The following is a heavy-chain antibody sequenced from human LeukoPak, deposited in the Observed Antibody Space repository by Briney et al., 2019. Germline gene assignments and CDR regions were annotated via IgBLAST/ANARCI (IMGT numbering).Heavy chain of an antibody. CDR1: GFTFSSYS. V-gene: IGHV3-21*01. D-gene: IGHD1-26*01. Sequence: GGSLRLSCAASGFTFSSYSMNWVRQAPGKGLEWVSSISSSSSYIYYADSVKGRFTISRDNAKNSLYLQMNSPRAEDTAVYYCARETGRPSGSYEINWFDPWGQGTLVTVSS. J-gene: IGHJ5*02. CDR2: ISSSSSYI. CDR3: ARETGRPSGSYEINWFDP.